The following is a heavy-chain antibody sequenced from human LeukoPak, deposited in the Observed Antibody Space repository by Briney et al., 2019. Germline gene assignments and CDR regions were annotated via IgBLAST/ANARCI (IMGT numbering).Heavy chain of an antibody. CDR2: FSGSGSGGST. V-gene: IGHV3-23*01. J-gene: IGHJ4*02. Sequence: GGSLRLSCAASGFTFSSSAMSWVRQAPGKGLEWVSSFSGSGSGGSTYYADSVKGRFTISRDNSKNTLYLQMNSLRVEDTAVYYGAKSAYNRFDYWGQGTLVTVSS. CDR3: AKSAYNRFDY. D-gene: IGHD5-24*01. CDR1: GFTFSSSA.